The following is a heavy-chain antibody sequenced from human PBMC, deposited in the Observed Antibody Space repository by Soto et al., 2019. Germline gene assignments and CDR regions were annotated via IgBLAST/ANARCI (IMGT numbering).Heavy chain of an antibody. V-gene: IGHV3-30*18. D-gene: IGHD3-22*01. J-gene: IGHJ4*02. CDR2: ISYDASNK. CDR1: EFTFSTHD. Sequence: QVQLVESGGGVVQPGRSLRLSCTASEFTFSTHDMHWVRQAPGKGLEWVAIISYDASNKYYADFVKGRFTISRDNSKNTVYLQMNSLRAEDTAVYYCAKDRTNKGYYFDTSGYPYYWGQGTLVTVSS. CDR3: AKDRTNKGYYFDTSGYPYY.